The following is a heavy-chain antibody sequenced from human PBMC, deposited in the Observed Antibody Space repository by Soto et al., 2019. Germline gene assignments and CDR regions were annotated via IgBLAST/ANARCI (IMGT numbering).Heavy chain of an antibody. Sequence: PGESLKISCAASGFTFRGSAMHWVRQASGKGLEWVGRIRTKANNYATAYAASVQGRFTISRDDSKSTAYLQMNSLKTEDTAVYYCTGSLLAYCSGGKCHTDYYYYGMDVWGQGTAVTVSS. CDR3: TGSLLAYCSGGKCHTDYYYYGMDV. D-gene: IGHD2-15*01. J-gene: IGHJ6*02. CDR1: GFTFRGSA. V-gene: IGHV3-73*01. CDR2: IRTKANNYAT.